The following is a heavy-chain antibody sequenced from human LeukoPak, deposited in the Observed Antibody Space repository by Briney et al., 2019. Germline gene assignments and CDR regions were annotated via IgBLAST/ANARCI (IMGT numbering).Heavy chain of an antibody. CDR3: ARAIYDSSGYLDY. D-gene: IGHD3-22*01. J-gene: IGHJ4*02. Sequence: GRSLRLSCAASGFTFSSYAMHWVRQAPGKGLEWVAVISYDGSSKYYADSVKGRFTISRDNSKNTLYLQMNSLRAEDTAVYYCARAIYDSSGYLDYWGQGTLVTVSS. CDR1: GFTFSSYA. CDR2: ISYDGSSK. V-gene: IGHV3-30-3*01.